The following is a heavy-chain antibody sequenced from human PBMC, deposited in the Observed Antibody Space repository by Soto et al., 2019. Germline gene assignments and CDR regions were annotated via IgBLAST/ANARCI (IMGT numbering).Heavy chain of an antibody. V-gene: IGHV3-23*01. Sequence: EVQLLESGGGLVQPGGSLRLSCAASGFTFNNYAMSWVRRAPGKGLEWVSSSSDNGDTTYYTDSVKGRFTISSDNSKNTLYLQMNSLRAEDTAIYFCARRFWSGFYGDYWGQGTLVTVSS. CDR2: SSDNGDTT. D-gene: IGHD3-3*01. J-gene: IGHJ4*02. CDR3: ARRFWSGFYGDY. CDR1: GFTFNNYA.